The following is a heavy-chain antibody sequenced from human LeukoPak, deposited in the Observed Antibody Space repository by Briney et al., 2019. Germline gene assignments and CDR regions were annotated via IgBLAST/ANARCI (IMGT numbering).Heavy chain of an antibody. D-gene: IGHD3-3*01. CDR2: ISWNSGSI. CDR1: GFTFDDYA. V-gene: IGHV3-9*01. CDR3: AKDKEEWLSGFDY. J-gene: IGHJ4*02. Sequence: GRSLRLSCAASGFTFDDYAMHWVRQAPGKGLEWVSGISWNSGSIGYADSVKGRFTISRDNAKNSLYLQMNSLRAEDTALYYCAKDKEEWLSGFDYWGPGTLVNVSS.